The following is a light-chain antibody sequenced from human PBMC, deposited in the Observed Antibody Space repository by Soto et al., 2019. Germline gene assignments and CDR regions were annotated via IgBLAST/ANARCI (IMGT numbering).Light chain of an antibody. Sequence: QSALPQPASVSASPGQSITISCTGTSSNVGTYALVSWYQPHPDKAPKLIIYEGTKRPSGISSRFSGSKSGNTASLTISGLQAEDDADYYCCSFAVGAALVFGGGTKVTV. CDR3: CSFAVGAALV. V-gene: IGLV2-23*01. J-gene: IGLJ2*01. CDR1: SSNVGTYAL. CDR2: EGT.